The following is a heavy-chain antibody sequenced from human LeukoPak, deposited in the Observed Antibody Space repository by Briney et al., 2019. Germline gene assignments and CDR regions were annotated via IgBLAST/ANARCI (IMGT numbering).Heavy chain of an antibody. CDR2: IAYDGSDK. Sequence: GGSLRLSCAASGFTFSSYAMHWVRQAPGKGLEWVAGIAYDGSDKVYTDSVKGRFTISRDNATNSLYLQMNSLRAEDTAVYYCARDYPIDYWGQGTLVTVSS. V-gene: IGHV3-30-3*01. J-gene: IGHJ4*02. CDR3: ARDYPIDY. CDR1: GFTFSSYA.